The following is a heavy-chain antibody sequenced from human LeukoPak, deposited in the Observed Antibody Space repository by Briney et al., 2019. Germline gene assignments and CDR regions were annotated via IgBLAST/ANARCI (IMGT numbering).Heavy chain of an antibody. D-gene: IGHD7-27*01. J-gene: IGHJ4*02. CDR1: GFNFSSYA. Sequence: GGSLRLSCAASGFNFSSYAVSWVRQAPGRGLEGVSGISDGGSRTYYADSVKGRFTISRDDSKNTLYLQMNSLRPQDTAVYYCAKVQLGIGVDYWGQGTLVTVSS. CDR2: ISDGGSRT. CDR3: AKVQLGIGVDY. V-gene: IGHV3-23*01.